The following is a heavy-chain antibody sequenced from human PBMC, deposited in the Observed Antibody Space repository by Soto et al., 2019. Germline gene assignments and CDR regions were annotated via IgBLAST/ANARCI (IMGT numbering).Heavy chain of an antibody. CDR3: ARFGYYYYGMDV. Sequence: SETLSLTCTVSGGSISSGGYYWSWIRQHPGKGLEWIGYIYYSGSTYYNPSLKSRVTISVDTSKNQFSLKLSSVTAADTAVYYCARFGYYYYGMDVWGQGTTVTVSS. CDR2: IYYSGST. CDR1: GGSISSGGYY. V-gene: IGHV4-31*03. D-gene: IGHD3-16*01. J-gene: IGHJ6*02.